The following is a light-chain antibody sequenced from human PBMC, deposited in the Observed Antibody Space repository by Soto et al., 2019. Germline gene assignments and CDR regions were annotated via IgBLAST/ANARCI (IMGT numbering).Light chain of an antibody. V-gene: IGKV3-20*01. Sequence: EIVFTQSPATLSLSPGERATLSCRASQSVTSNYLAWFQQKPGQAPRLLIYGASNRATGIPDRFSGSGSGTDFTLTISRLEPEDFAVYFCQQYGSSPATFGQGTKVDIK. J-gene: IGKJ1*01. CDR2: GAS. CDR3: QQYGSSPAT. CDR1: QSVTSNY.